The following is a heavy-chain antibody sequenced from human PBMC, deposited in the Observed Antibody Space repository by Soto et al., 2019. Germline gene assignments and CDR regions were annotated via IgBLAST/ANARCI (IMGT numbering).Heavy chain of an antibody. CDR2: INAGNGNT. J-gene: IGHJ5*02. D-gene: IGHD6-19*01. Sequence: ASVKVSCKASGYTFTSYAMHWVRQAPGQRLEWMGWINAGNGNTKYSQKFQGRVTITRDTSASTAYMELSSLRSEDTAVYYCAREGYRSGWQRDWFDHWGQGTLVTVSS. CDR1: GYTFTSYA. CDR3: AREGYRSGWQRDWFDH. V-gene: IGHV1-3*01.